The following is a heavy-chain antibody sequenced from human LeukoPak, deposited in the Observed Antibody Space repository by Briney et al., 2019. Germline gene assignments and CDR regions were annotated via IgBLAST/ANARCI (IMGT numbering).Heavy chain of an antibody. J-gene: IGHJ4*02. CDR2: IYSGGGT. CDR1: GFIVSNNY. Sequence: GGSLRLSCAASGFIVSNNYMSWVRQAPGKGLEWVSVIYSGGGTFYSDSVKGRFTISRDYSKNTLYLQMNSLRADDTAVYYCARDSNGPAFWGQGTLVTVS. CDR3: ARDSNGPAF. D-gene: IGHD6-19*01. V-gene: IGHV3-53*01.